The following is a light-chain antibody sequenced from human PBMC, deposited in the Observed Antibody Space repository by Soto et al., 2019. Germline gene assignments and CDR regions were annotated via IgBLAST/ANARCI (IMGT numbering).Light chain of an antibody. CDR1: SSNIGAGYD. V-gene: IGLV1-40*01. CDR2: GNS. CDR3: QSYDSSLSVRAV. Sequence: QSVLTQPPSVSGAPGQRVTISCTGSSSNIGAGYDVHWYQQLPGTAPKLLIYGNSNRPSGVPDRFSGSKSGTSASLAITGLQAEDEGDYYCQSYDSSLSVRAVFGTGTKLTVL. J-gene: IGLJ1*01.